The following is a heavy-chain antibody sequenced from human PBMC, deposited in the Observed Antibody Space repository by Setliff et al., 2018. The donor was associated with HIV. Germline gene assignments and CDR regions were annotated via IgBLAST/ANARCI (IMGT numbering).Heavy chain of an antibody. CDR1: GGSISSNYY. CDR3: ARDAGTTVTTSSFQY. V-gene: IGHV4-31*03. Sequence: SETLSLTCTVSGGSISSNYYWSWIRQHPGKGLEWIAYIHYSGSTHFNPSLRSRATISVDTTNNQFSLKLSSVTAADTAVYYCARDAGTTVTTSSFQYWGQGTLVTVSS. D-gene: IGHD4-17*01. J-gene: IGHJ1*01. CDR2: IHYSGST.